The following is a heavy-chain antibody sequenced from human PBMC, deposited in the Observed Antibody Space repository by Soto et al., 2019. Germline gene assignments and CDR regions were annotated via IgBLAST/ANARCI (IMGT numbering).Heavy chain of an antibody. CDR1: GFTVSSNY. D-gene: IGHD6-13*01. CDR3: ARLPSSSWSYYYYYGMDV. Sequence: LRLSCAASGFTVSSNYMSWVRQAPGKGLEWVSVIYSGGSTYYADSVKGRFTISRDNSKNTLYLQMNSLRAEDTAVYYCARLPSSSWSYYYYYGMDVWGQGTTVTVSS. CDR2: IYSGGST. V-gene: IGHV3-53*01. J-gene: IGHJ6*02.